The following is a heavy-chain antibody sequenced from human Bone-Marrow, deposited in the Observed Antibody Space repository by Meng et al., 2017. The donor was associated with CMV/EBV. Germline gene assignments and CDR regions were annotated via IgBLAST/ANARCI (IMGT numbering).Heavy chain of an antibody. CDR2: IYYRGRT. CDR1: GDSIAGGDHH. J-gene: IGHJ4*02. Sequence: SETLSLTCNVSGDSIAGGDHHWGWIRQPPGKGLEWIGYIYYRGRTYYNPSLKSRVSISIDTSKNQFSLRLNSVTAADTAVYYCARDLESYFQAGELDCWGQGTLVTVSS. CDR3: ARDLESYFQAGELDC. D-gene: IGHD1-26*01. V-gene: IGHV4-30-4*08.